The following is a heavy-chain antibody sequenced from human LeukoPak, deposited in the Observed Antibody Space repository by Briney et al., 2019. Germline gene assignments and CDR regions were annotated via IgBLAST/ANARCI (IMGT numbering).Heavy chain of an antibody. J-gene: IGHJ3*02. CDR1: GGSFSGYY. CDR3: ARERITMIVVVTPDASDI. V-gene: IGHV4-34*01. CDR2: INHSGST. Sequence: SETLSLTCAVYGGSFSGYYWSWIRQPPGKGLEWIGEINHSGSTNYNPSLKSRVTISVDTSKNQFSLKLSSVTAADTAVYYCARERITMIVVVTPDASDIWGQGTMVTVSS. D-gene: IGHD3-22*01.